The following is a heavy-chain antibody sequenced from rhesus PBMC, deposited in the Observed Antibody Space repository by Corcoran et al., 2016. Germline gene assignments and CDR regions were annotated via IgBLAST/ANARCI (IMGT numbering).Heavy chain of an antibody. Sequence: QLQLQESGPGLVKPSETLSLPCAVSGGAISSNYWSWISQPPGTGLEWIGRIYDRGGNTDSNPPPKSRVTISTDTSKNQFSRKRSSVTSADTAVYYCARQNTVTSYFDYWGQGVLVTVSS. CDR1: GGAISSNY. D-gene: IGHD4-23*01. CDR2: IYDRGGNT. CDR3: ARQNTVTSYFDY. J-gene: IGHJ4*01. V-gene: IGHV4-173*01.